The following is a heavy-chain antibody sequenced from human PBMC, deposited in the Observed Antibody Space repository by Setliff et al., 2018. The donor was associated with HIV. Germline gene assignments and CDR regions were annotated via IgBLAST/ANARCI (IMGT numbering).Heavy chain of an antibody. V-gene: IGHV3-23*01. CDR3: AKEDQRVTSVDY. CDR1: GFTFSSYN. Sequence: PGGSLRLSCAASGFTFSSYNMNWVRQAPGKGLEWVSAISDTGDYIYYADSVKGRFTISRDNSKNTLFLQMNSLRSEDTAVYYCAKEDQRVTSVDYWGQGTPVTVSS. J-gene: IGHJ4*02. CDR2: ISDTGDYI. D-gene: IGHD2-2*01.